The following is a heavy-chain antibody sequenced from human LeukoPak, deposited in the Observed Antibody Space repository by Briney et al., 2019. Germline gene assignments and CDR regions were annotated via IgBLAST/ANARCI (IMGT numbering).Heavy chain of an antibody. D-gene: IGHD3-22*01. Sequence: SETLSLTCTVSGGSISSSSYYWGWIRQPPGKGLEWIGSIYYSRSTYYNPSLKSRVTISVDTSKNQFSLKLSSVTAADTAVYYCAGGGDYYYDSSGPSIYWGQGTLVTVSS. CDR2: IYYSRST. CDR1: GGSISSSSYY. V-gene: IGHV4-39*07. CDR3: AGGGDYYYDSSGPSIY. J-gene: IGHJ4*02.